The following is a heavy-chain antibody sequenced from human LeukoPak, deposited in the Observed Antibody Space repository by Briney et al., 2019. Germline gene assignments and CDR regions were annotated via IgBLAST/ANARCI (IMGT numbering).Heavy chain of an antibody. D-gene: IGHD6-13*01. Sequence: PSDTLSLTCTVSGRPIRSYSWSWIRQPPGRGLAWIGYMYDSGSTHYNPSLKNRVTISVDTSKNQFSLWLHCVTAADTAVYFCAMSSSWPALFDYWGQGTLVSVSS. CDR3: AMSSSWPALFDY. V-gene: IGHV4-59*07. J-gene: IGHJ4*02. CDR1: GRPIRSYS. CDR2: MYDSGST.